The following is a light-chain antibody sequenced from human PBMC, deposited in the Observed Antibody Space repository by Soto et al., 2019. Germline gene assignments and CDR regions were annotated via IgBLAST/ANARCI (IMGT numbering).Light chain of an antibody. CDR1: QSVSSSY. CDR3: QQYGSSGT. J-gene: IGKJ1*01. Sequence: EIVLTQSPATLSVSPGERATLSCRASQSVSSSYLAWYQQKPGQGPRLLIYGASNRATGIPDRFSGSGSGTDFTLTISRLEPEDFAVYYCQQYGSSGTFGQGTKVDIK. V-gene: IGKV3-20*01. CDR2: GAS.